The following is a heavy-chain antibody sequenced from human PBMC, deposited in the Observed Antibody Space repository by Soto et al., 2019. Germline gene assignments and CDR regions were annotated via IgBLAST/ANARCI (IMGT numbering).Heavy chain of an antibody. J-gene: IGHJ5*02. Sequence: ASVKVSCKTSGYTFTDYFIHWVRQAPGQGLEWTGWINPKSGGTNYAQRFQGRVTMTRDTSISTVYMDLSGLRSDDTATYHCVKTYDGSGQPSHYFDPWGQGTPVTVSS. D-gene: IGHD3-22*01. CDR2: INPKSGGT. CDR1: GYTFTDYF. V-gene: IGHV1-2*02. CDR3: VKTYDGSGQPSHYFDP.